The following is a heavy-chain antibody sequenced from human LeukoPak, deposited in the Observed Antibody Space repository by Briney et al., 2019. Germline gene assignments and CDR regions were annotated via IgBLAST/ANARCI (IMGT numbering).Heavy chain of an antibody. V-gene: IGHV3-15*01. D-gene: IGHD4-17*01. J-gene: IGHJ4*02. CDR2: IKSKADGGTT. Sequence: GGSLRLSCAASGFTFSNAWMTWVRQAPGKGLEWVGRIKSKADGGTTDHAAPVKGRFTTSRDDSKNTLYLQMNSLKTEDTAVYYCAKEGGDYGSSFDYWGQGTLVTVSS. CDR1: GFTFSNAW. CDR3: AKEGGDYGSSFDY.